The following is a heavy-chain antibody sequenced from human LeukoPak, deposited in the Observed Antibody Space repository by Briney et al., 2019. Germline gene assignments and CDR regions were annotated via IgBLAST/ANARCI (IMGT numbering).Heavy chain of an antibody. J-gene: IGHJ4*02. V-gene: IGHV3-7*01. CDR2: IKHDGSKE. Sequence: PGGSLRLSCVASGLSISGQWMNWVRQAPGQGLEWVANIKHDGSKEYYVDSVKGRFTISRDNCRNSVSLQMNSVRAEDTAVYYCGYTNNFYHWGQGTLVVVS. D-gene: IGHD3-16*02. CDR3: GYTNNFYH. CDR1: GLSISGQW.